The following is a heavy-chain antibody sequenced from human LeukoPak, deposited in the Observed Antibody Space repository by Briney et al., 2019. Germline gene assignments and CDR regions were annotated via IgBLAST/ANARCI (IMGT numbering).Heavy chain of an antibody. CDR3: ARDYDSRFRYFDINYYYHMDV. Sequence: GASVKVSCKASGGTFSSYAISWVRQAPGQGLEWMGGIIPIFGTANYAQKFQGRVTITTDESTSTAYMELSSLRSEDTAVYYCARDYDSRFRYFDINYYYHMDVWGKGTTVTVSS. J-gene: IGHJ6*03. CDR1: GGTFSSYA. V-gene: IGHV1-69*05. D-gene: IGHD3-9*01. CDR2: IIPIFGTA.